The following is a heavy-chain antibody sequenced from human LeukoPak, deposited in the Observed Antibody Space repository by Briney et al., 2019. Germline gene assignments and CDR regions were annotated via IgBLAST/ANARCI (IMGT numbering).Heavy chain of an antibody. Sequence: GGSLRLSCAASGFTFSGSPMHWVRQASGKGLGWVGRIRSKTNNYATAYAASVRGRFTISRDDSKNTAYLQMNSLKIEDTAVYFCTRLEAGADLDFWGQGTLVTVSS. CDR3: TRLEAGADLDF. CDR2: IRSKTNNYAT. J-gene: IGHJ4*02. CDR1: GFTFSGSP. D-gene: IGHD4-17*01. V-gene: IGHV3-73*01.